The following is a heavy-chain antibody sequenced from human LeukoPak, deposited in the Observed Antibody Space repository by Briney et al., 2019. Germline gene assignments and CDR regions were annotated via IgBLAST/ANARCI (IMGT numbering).Heavy chain of an antibody. CDR3: TTFYHEYSPY. CDR2: IKSNADGGTP. V-gene: IGHV3-15*01. CDR1: GFKFSTFG. J-gene: IGHJ4*02. Sequence: PGGSLRLSCAASGFKFSTFGMHWVRQAPGKGLEWVGRIKSNADGGTPDYAAPARGRFTISRDDSKNTLYLQMNSLKTEDTAVYYCTTFYHEYSPYWGRGTLVTVSS. D-gene: IGHD2/OR15-2a*01.